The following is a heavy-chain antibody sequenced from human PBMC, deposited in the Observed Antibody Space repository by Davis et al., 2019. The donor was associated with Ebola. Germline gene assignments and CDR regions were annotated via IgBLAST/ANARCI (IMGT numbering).Heavy chain of an antibody. Sequence: MPSETLSLTCTVSGGSTSSGDYYWSWIRQPPGKGLEWIGYIYYSGSTYYNPSLKSRVTISVDTSKNQFSLKLSSVTAADTAVYYCARSRDLYGMDVWGQGTTVTVSS. CDR3: ARSRDLYGMDV. J-gene: IGHJ6*02. CDR2: IYYSGST. V-gene: IGHV4-30-4*01. CDR1: GGSTSSGDYY.